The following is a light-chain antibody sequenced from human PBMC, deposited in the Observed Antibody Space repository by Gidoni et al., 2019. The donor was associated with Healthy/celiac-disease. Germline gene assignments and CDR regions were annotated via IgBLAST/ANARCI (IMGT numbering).Light chain of an antibody. CDR3: QQCYSTSRT. V-gene: IGKV1-39*01. J-gene: IGKJ2*01. CDR2: AAS. Sequence: DIQMTQSPSSLSASVGDRVTITCRASQSISSYLTWYQLKPGKAPKLLLYAASSLQRRVPSRSSGSGSSTDFTLTISSLEPEDFAAYYCQQCYSTSRTFGEGTKLEIK. CDR1: QSISSY.